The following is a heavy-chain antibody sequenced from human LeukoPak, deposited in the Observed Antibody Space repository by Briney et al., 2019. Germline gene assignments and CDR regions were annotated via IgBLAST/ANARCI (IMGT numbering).Heavy chain of an antibody. V-gene: IGHV6-1*01. CDR3: AREDPGVVAFDL. D-gene: IGHD2-21*01. CDR2: TYYRSKWYD. Sequence: SQTLSLTCAISVDSVSSNTAAWTWIRQSPSRGLEWLGRTYYRSKWYDDYAVSVKSRIIINPDTSKNQFSLQLNSVTPDDTAVYYCAREDPGVVAFDLWGQGTLVTVSS. J-gene: IGHJ4*02. CDR1: VDSVSSNTAA.